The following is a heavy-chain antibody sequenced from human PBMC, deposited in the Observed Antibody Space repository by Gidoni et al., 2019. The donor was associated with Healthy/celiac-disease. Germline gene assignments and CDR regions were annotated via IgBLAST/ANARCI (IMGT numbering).Heavy chain of an antibody. Sequence: EVQLVQSGAEVKKPGESLKISCTGSGYSFTSYWIGWVRQMPGKGLEWMGIIYPGDSDTSYSPSFQGQVTISADKSISTAYLQWSSLMASDTAMYYCARRGFQYYYDSSGSNDAFDIWGHGTMVTVSS. CDR1: GYSFTSYW. CDR3: ARRGFQYYYDSSGSNDAFDI. D-gene: IGHD3-22*01. V-gene: IGHV5-51*03. CDR2: IYPGDSDT. J-gene: IGHJ3*02.